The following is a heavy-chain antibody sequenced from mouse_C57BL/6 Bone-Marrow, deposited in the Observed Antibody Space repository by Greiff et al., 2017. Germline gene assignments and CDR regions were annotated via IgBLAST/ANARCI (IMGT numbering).Heavy chain of an antibody. V-gene: IGHV1-55*01. D-gene: IGHD1-1*01. J-gene: IGHJ4*01. CDR3: ARSGTTVVAYYAMDY. CDR2: IYPGSGST. CDR1: GYTFTSYW. Sequence: VQLQQPGAELVKPGASVKMSCKASGYTFTSYWITWVKQRPGQGLEWIGDIYPGSGSTNYNEKFKSKATLTVDTSSSTAYMQLSSLTSEDSAVYYCARSGTTVVAYYAMDYWGQGTSVTVSS.